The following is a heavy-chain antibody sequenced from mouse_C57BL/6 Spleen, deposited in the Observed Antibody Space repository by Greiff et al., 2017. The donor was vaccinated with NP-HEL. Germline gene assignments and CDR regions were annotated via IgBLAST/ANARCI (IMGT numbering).Heavy chain of an antibody. CDR1: GYTFTDYN. D-gene: IGHD1-1*01. CDR3: ARSGDHYYGSSYGAYFDY. J-gene: IGHJ2*01. V-gene: IGHV1-18*01. CDR2: INPNNGGT. Sequence: VQLKESGPELVKPGASVKIPCKASGYTFTDYNMDWVKQSHGKSLEWIGDINPNNGGTIYNQKFKGKATLTVDKSSSTAYMELRSLTSEDTAVYYCARSGDHYYGSSYGAYFDYWGQGTTLTVSS.